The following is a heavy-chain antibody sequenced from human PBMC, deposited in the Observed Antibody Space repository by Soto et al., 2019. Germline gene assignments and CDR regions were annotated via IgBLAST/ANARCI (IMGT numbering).Heavy chain of an antibody. D-gene: IGHD5-12*01. CDR2: ISYDGSNK. CDR3: ANDRGDGYNPFDY. J-gene: IGHJ4*02. V-gene: IGHV3-30*18. Sequence: QVQLVESGGGVVQPGRSLRLSCAASGFTFSSYGMHWVRQAPGKGLEWVAVISYDGSNKYYADSVKGRFTISRDNSKNTLYLQMNSLRAEDTAVYYCANDRGDGYNPFDYWGQGTLVTVSS. CDR1: GFTFSSYG.